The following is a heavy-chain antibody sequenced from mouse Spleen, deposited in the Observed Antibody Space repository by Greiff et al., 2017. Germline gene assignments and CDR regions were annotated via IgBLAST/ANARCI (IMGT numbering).Heavy chain of an antibody. CDR1: GYTFTSYW. J-gene: IGHJ2*01. D-gene: IGHD1-2*01. CDR3: AREIITRGY. CDR2: IDPSDSYT. Sequence: QVQLKESGAELVKPGASVKLSCKASGYTFTSYWMHWVKQRPGQGLEWIGEIDPSDSYTNYNQKFKGKATLTVDKSSSTAYMQLSSLTSEDSAVYYCAREIITRGYWGQGTTLTVSS. V-gene: IGHV1-69*02.